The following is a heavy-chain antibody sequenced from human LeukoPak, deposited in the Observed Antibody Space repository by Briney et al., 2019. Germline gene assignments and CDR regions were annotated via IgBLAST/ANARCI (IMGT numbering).Heavy chain of an antibody. D-gene: IGHD6-13*01. V-gene: IGHV3-66*01. CDR1: GFTVSSNY. CDR2: IYSGGST. Sequence: GGSLRLSCAASGFTVSSNYMNWVRQAPGKGLEWVSVIYSGGSTYYADSVKGRFTISIDNSKNTLYLQMNSLRAEDTAVYYCARSRYGTTWSSSWEFDYWGQGTLVTVSS. CDR3: ARSRYGTTWSSSWEFDY. J-gene: IGHJ4*02.